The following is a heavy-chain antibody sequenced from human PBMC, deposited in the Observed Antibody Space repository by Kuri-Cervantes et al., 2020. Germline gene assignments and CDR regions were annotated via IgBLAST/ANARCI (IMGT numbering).Heavy chain of an antibody. D-gene: IGHD1-7*01. CDR3: ARAPYNWNYAYGMDV. CDR2: ISYDGSDK. CDR1: EITFSRYA. Sequence: GGSLKISCAASEITFSRYAMHWVRQAPGKGLEWVALISYDGSDKYYADSVKGRITISRDNSKNTLYLQMSTLRAEDTAVYYCARAPYNWNYAYGMDVWGQGTTVTVSS. J-gene: IGHJ6*02. V-gene: IGHV3-30-3*01.